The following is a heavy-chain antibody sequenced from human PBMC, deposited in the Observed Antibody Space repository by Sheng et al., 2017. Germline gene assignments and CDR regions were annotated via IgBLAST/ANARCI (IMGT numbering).Heavy chain of an antibody. J-gene: IGHJ4*02. CDR3: TRHVTMVRGVSIFADY. Sequence: EVQLVESGGGLVQPGGSLKLSCAASGFTFSGSAMHWVRQASGKGLEWVGRIRSKANSYATAYAASVKGRFTISRDDSKNTAYLQMNSLKTEDTAVYYCTRHVTMVRGVSIFADYWGQGTLVTVSS. CDR1: GFTFSGSA. D-gene: IGHD3-10*01. V-gene: IGHV3-73*02. CDR2: IRSKANSYAT.